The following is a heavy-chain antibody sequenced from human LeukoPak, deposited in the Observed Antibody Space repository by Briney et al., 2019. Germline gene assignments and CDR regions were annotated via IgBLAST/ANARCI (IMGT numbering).Heavy chain of an antibody. J-gene: IGHJ4*02. D-gene: IGHD4-17*01. CDR1: GYSISSGYY. V-gene: IGHV4-38-2*01. CDR3: ARCTVVTDFDY. Sequence: PSETLSLTCAVSGYSISSGYYWAWIRQPPRKGLEWIGHMFHSGITYYNSSLKSRVTISVDTSKNQLSLNLTSATAADTGVYYCARCTVVTDFDYWGQGIPVTVSS. CDR2: MFHSGIT.